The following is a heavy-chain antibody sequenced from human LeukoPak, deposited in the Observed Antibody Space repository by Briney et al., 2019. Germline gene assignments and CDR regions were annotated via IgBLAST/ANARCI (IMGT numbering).Heavy chain of an antibody. CDR3: ARGAMGNYYMDV. Sequence: GGSLRLSCAASGFTFSSYSMNWVRQAPGKGLEWVSRIKFDESRTNYADSVKGRFTISRDNAKNTLYLQVNSLGAEDTAVYYCARGAMGNYYMDVWGKGTTVTVSS. V-gene: IGHV3-74*01. D-gene: IGHD5-24*01. CDR2: IKFDESRT. CDR1: GFTFSSYS. J-gene: IGHJ6*03.